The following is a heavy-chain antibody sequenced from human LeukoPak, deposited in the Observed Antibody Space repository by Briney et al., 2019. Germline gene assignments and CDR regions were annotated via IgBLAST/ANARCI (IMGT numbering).Heavy chain of an antibody. CDR3: ARDVKSRYCSGGSCYPLAFDI. J-gene: IGHJ3*02. CDR1: GGSISSYY. D-gene: IGHD2-15*01. CDR2: IYYSGST. V-gene: IGHV4-59*01. Sequence: PSETLSLTCTVSGGSISSYYWSWIRQPPGKGLEWIGYIYYSGSTNYNPSLKSRATISVDTSKNQFSLKLSSVTAADTAVYYCARDVKSRYCSGGSCYPLAFDIWGQGTMVTVSS.